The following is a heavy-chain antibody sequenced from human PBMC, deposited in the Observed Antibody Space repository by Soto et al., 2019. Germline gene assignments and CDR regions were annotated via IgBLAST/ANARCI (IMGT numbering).Heavy chain of an antibody. CDR2: ISPYTGNT. Sequence: QVQLVQSGDEVKKPGASVQVSCKASGYIFVNYGIAWVRQAPGQGLEWMGWISPYTGNTHSASKVQGRLTMTTDTSTSTAYMDLGSLTSDYTAVYYCVMVDNYVTPTPQDVWGQGTTVTVSS. CDR1: GYIFVNYG. J-gene: IGHJ6*02. CDR3: VMVDNYVTPTPQDV. V-gene: IGHV1-18*01. D-gene: IGHD3-16*01.